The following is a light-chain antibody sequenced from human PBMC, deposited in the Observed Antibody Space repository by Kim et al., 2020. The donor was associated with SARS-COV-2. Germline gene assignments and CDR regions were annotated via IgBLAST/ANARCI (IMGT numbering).Light chain of an antibody. J-gene: IGLJ2*01. V-gene: IGLV4-69*01. Sequence: QPVLTQSPSASASLGASVKLTCTLSSGHSSYAIAWHQQQPEKGPRYLMKLNSDGSHSKGDGIPDRFSGSSSGAEHYLTISSLQSEDEADYYCQTWGTGTVVFGGGTQLTVL. CDR3: QTWGTGTVV. CDR2: LNSDGSH. CDR1: SGHSSYA.